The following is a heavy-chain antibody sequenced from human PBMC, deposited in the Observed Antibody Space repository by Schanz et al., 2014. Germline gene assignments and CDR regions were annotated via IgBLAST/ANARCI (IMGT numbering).Heavy chain of an antibody. J-gene: IGHJ5*02. Sequence: EVQLVESGGDLVQPGGSLRLSCAASGFTFSSYSMNWVRQTPGKGLEWVSYISTRSITTYYPASLKGRFTISRDDAKNSLYLQMNSLTDEETAVYYCARGEFGRLFPTWFDPWGQGTLVTVSS. CDR1: GFTFSSYS. D-gene: IGHD3-10*01. CDR2: ISTRSITT. V-gene: IGHV3-48*02. CDR3: ARGEFGRLFPTWFDP.